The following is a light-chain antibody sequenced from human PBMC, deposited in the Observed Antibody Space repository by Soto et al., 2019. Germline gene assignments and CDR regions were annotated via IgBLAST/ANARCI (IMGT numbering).Light chain of an antibody. CDR3: QQYGSSPLT. CDR1: QSVSSSY. CDR2: DAS. V-gene: IGKV3-20*01. Sequence: EIVMTPSPATLSVSPVERATLSCRASQSVSSSYLAWYQQKPGQAPRLLIYDASNRATGVPARFSGSGSGTDFTLTISRLEPEDFAVYYCQQYGSSPLTFGGGTKVDIK. J-gene: IGKJ4*01.